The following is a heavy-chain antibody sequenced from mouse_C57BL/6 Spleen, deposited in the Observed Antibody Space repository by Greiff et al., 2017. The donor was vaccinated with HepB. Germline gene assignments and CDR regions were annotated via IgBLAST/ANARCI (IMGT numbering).Heavy chain of an antibody. D-gene: IGHD2-3*01. V-gene: IGHV1-15*01. J-gene: IGHJ3*01. CDR2: IDPETGGT. CDR1: GYTFTDYE. Sequence: VKLQESGAELVRPGASVTLSCKASGYTFTDYEMHWVKQTPVHGLEWIGAIDPETGGTAYNQKFKGKAILTADKSSSTAYMELRSLTSEDSAVYYCTIIYPPAWFAYWGQGTLVTVSA. CDR3: TIIYPPAWFAY.